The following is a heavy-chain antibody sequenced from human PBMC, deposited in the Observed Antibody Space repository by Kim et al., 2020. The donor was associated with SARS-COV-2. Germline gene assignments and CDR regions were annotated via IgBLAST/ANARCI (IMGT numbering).Heavy chain of an antibody. D-gene: IGHD3-22*01. J-gene: IGHJ4*02. V-gene: IGHV3-11*06. Sequence: RFTITRDNAKNSLYLQMNSLRAADTAVYYCARAGAGDDSSGYYSLYYFDYWGQGTLVTVSS. CDR3: ARAGAGDDSSGYYSLYYFDY.